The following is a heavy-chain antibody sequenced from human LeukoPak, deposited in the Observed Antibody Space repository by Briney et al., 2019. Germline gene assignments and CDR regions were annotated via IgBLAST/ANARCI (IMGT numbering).Heavy chain of an antibody. V-gene: IGHV4-39*07. J-gene: IGHJ4*02. CDR1: GGSISSSSYY. CDR2: IYYSGST. Sequence: SETLSLTCTVSGGSISSSSYYWGWIRQPPGKGLEWIGSIYYSGSTYYNPSLKSRVTISVDTSKNQFSLKLSSVTAADTAVYYCARVGGSYRVLRFDYWGQGTLVTVSS. D-gene: IGHD1-26*01. CDR3: ARVGGSYRVLRFDY.